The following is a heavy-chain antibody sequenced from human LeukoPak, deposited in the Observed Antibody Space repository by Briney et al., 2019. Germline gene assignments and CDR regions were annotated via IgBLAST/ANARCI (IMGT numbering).Heavy chain of an antibody. CDR3: GRDTSTAIDY. Sequence: PGGSLTLSCAASGFTFTNHYIDWVRQAPGMGLEWIARTTNRPNAHTTSYAASVRGRFTVSRDDSNNLLHLQMSSLKSDDPAVYYCGRDTSTAIDYWGRGTLVTVSS. CDR1: GFTFTNHY. V-gene: IGHV3-72*01. J-gene: IGHJ4*02. D-gene: IGHD5-18*01. CDR2: TTNRPNAHTT.